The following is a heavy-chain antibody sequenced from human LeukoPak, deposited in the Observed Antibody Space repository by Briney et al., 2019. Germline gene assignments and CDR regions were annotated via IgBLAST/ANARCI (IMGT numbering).Heavy chain of an antibody. Sequence: SVKVSCKASGGTFSSYAISWVRQAPGQGLEWMGRIIPIFGTANYAQKFQGRVTITTDESTSTAYMELSSLRPEDTAVYYCAREMEQWLVQGEFDYWGQGTLVTVST. J-gene: IGHJ4*02. V-gene: IGHV1-69*05. D-gene: IGHD6-19*01. CDR2: IIPIFGTA. CDR1: GGTFSSYA. CDR3: AREMEQWLVQGEFDY.